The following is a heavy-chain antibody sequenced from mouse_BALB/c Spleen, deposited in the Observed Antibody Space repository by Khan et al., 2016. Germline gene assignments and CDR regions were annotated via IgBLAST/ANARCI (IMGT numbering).Heavy chain of an antibody. D-gene: IGHD2-3*01. Sequence: QSQLVQSGPELVKPGASVKMSCKASGYAFTSYYIHWVKQRPGQGLEWIGWNYPGDGMINYNEKFRGRTTLTADKSSSTAYMLLSSLTSEDSAIYFCARVYDGYSAWFGYWGQGTLVTVSA. CDR2: NYPGDGMI. CDR3: ARVYDGYSAWFGY. V-gene: IGHV1S56*01. CDR1: GYAFTSYY. J-gene: IGHJ3*01.